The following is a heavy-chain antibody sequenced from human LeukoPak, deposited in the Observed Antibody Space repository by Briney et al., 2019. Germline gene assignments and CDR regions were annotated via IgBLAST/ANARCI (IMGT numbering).Heavy chain of an antibody. CDR2: ITGSGGST. J-gene: IGHJ4*02. D-gene: IGHD3-3*01. CDR1: GFTFSSYA. Sequence: GGSLRLSCAASGFTFSSYAMSWVRQAPGKGLEWVSAITGSGGSTYYADSVKGRFTISRHNSKNTLYLQMNSLRAEDTAVYYCAKVGFLEWLYYFDYWGQGTLVTVSS. V-gene: IGHV3-23*01. CDR3: AKVGFLEWLYYFDY.